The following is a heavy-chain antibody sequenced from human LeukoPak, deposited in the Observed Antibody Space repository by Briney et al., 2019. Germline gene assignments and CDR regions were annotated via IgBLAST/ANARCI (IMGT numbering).Heavy chain of an antibody. CDR3: AKGAYFSGSYGFAFDY. Sequence: GGSLRLSCAASGLTFSSYPMTWVRQAPGKGLEWVSAISGGGGSTHYADSMKGRFTISRDNSKNTLYLQMNSLRAEDTAVYFCAKGAYFSGSYGFAFDYWGQGTLVTVSS. D-gene: IGHD3-10*01. CDR2: ISGGGGST. V-gene: IGHV3-23*01. CDR1: GLTFSSYP. J-gene: IGHJ4*02.